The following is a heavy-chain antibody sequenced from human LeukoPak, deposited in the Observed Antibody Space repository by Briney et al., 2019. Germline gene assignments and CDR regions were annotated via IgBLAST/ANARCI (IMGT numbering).Heavy chain of an antibody. CDR3: AAVDTMVRGVLDV. Sequence: SVKVSCKASGFTFTSSAMQWVRQARGQRLEWIGWIVVGSGNTNYAQKFQERVTITRDMSTSTAYMEPSSLRSEDTAVYYCAAVDTMVRGVLDVWGQGTTVTVSS. V-gene: IGHV1-58*02. D-gene: IGHD3-10*01. J-gene: IGHJ6*02. CDR2: IVVGSGNT. CDR1: GFTFTSSA.